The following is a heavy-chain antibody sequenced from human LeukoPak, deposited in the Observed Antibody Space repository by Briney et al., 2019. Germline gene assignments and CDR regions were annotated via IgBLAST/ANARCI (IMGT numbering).Heavy chain of an antibody. J-gene: IGHJ4*02. CDR2: INPNGGGT. D-gene: IGHD1-26*01. CDR3: ARSRIGSQFDF. Sequence: ASVKVSCKASGYIFTGYYMHWVRQAPGQGLEWMGWINPNGGGTNFAQKFQGRVTMTRDTSISTAYMDLSRLRSDDTAVYYCARSRIGSQFDFWGQGTLVIVSS. CDR1: GYIFTGYY. V-gene: IGHV1-2*02.